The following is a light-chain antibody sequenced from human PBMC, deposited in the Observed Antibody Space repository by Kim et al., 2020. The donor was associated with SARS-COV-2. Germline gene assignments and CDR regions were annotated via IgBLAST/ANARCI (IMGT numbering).Light chain of an antibody. CDR3: QSFDSNIQV. CDR1: SGRIASTN. Sequence: GKTGALAVTRSSGRIASTNVQWYQQRPGTSPTAVIFENNQRPSGVPDRFSGSIDGSSNSASLTISGLKTEDEADYYCQSFDSNIQVFGGGTKVTVL. CDR2: ENN. V-gene: IGLV6-57*01. J-gene: IGLJ3*02.